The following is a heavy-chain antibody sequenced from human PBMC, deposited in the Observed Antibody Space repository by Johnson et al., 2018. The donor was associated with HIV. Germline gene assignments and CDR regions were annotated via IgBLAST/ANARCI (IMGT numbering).Heavy chain of an antibody. Sequence: MLLVESGGGVVQPGRSLRLSCAASGFTFSSYWMHWVRQAPGKGLVWVSAIGTAGDTYYPGSVTGRFTISRENAKNSLYLQMNSLRAGDTAVYYCARGVPIAAAGHDAFDIWGQGTRVTVSS. CDR2: IGTAGDT. CDR3: ARGVPIAAAGHDAFDI. CDR1: GFTFSSYW. J-gene: IGHJ3*02. D-gene: IGHD6-13*01. V-gene: IGHV3-13*01.